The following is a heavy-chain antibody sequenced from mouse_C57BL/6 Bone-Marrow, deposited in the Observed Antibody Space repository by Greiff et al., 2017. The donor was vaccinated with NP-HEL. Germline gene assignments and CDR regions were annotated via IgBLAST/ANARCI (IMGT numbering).Heavy chain of an antibody. D-gene: IGHD2-5*01. CDR1: GFTFSDYY. CDR2: INYDGSST. V-gene: IGHV5-16*01. CDR3: ARDGVTLDY. J-gene: IGHJ2*01. Sequence: EVKLVESEGGLVQPGSSMKLSCTASGFTFSDYYMAWVRQVPEKGLEWVANINYDGSSTYYLDSLKSRFIISRDNAKNILYLQMSSLKSEDTATYYCARDGVTLDYWGQGTTLTVSS.